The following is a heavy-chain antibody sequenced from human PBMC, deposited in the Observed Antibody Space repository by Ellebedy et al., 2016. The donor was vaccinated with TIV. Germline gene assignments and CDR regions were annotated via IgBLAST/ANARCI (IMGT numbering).Heavy chain of an antibody. CDR3: ARAQRGSLMDG. CDR2: INHSGST. J-gene: IGHJ6*03. D-gene: IGHD1-26*01. CDR1: GGSFSGYY. Sequence: SETLSLTXAVYGGSFSGYYWTWIRQPPGKGLEWIGEINHSGSTNYNPSLKSRVTMSVDTSKSQFSLKLSSVTAADTAVYYCARAQRGSLMDGWGKGTTVTVSS. V-gene: IGHV4-34*01.